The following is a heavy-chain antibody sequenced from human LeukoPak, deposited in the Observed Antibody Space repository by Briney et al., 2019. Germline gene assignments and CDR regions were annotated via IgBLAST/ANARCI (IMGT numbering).Heavy chain of an antibody. CDR1: GFTFSSYG. D-gene: IGHD5-12*01. CDR3: AKDVIVATPYYFDY. J-gene: IGHJ4*02. CDR2: ISGSGGST. Sequence: GGSLRLSCAASGFTFSSYGMSWVRQALGKGLEWVSAISGSGGSTYYADSVKGRFTISRDNSKNTLYLQMNSLRAEDTAVYYCAKDVIVATPYYFDYWGQGTLVTVSS. V-gene: IGHV3-23*01.